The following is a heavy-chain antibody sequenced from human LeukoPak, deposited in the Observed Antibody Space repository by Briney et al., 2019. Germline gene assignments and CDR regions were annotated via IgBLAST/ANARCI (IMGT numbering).Heavy chain of an antibody. D-gene: IGHD6-19*01. Sequence: GGSLRLSCEASGFAFSFFAMSWLRQAPGKGLEWVSTINANSGTRSYAASVRGRFTISRDNSKNTLYLQLNTLRADDTAVYYCAKPISGGLAVTADWFAPWGQGTLFTASS. CDR3: AKPISGGLAVTADWFAP. V-gene: IGHV3-23*01. CDR1: GFAFSFFA. CDR2: INANSGTR. J-gene: IGHJ5*01.